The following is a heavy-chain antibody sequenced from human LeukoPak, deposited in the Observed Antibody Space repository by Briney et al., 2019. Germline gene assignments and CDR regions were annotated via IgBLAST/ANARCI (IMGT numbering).Heavy chain of an antibody. V-gene: IGHV3-23*01. J-gene: IGHJ6*03. Sequence: GGSLRLSCAASGFTFSSYAMSWVRQAPGKGLEWVSAISGSGGSTYYADSVKGRFTISRDNSKNTLYLQMNSLRAEDTAVYYCAKILPPLYYYYYYMDVWGKGTTVTVSS. CDR2: ISGSGGST. CDR1: GFTFSSYA. CDR3: AKILPPLYYYYYYMDV.